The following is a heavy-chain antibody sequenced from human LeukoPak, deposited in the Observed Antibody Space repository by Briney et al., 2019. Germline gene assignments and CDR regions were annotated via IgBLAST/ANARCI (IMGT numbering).Heavy chain of an antibody. D-gene: IGHD2-15*01. Sequence: SETLSLTRTVSLGSTSSGDYYCSWIRQHPGKGLGWIGYIHESGSTYYNPSLKRRVTISVDTSKTQSSLKLSSVTAADTAVYYCARVGVAAKSSRYFDYWGQGTLVTVSS. CDR3: ARVGVAAKSSRYFDY. V-gene: IGHV4-31*03. CDR1: LGSTSSGDYY. J-gene: IGHJ4*02. CDR2: IHESGST.